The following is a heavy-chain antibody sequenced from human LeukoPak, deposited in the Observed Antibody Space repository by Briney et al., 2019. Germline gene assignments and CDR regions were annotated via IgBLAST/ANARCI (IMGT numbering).Heavy chain of an antibody. V-gene: IGHV4-4*07. J-gene: IGHJ5*02. CDR3: ATRCPHCSGGSCYHSWFDP. CDR1: GDSISSYY. D-gene: IGHD2-15*01. Sequence: SETLSLTCTVSGDSISSYYWSWIRQPAGKGLEWIGRIYASGSTNYNPSLKSRVTMSVDTSKNLFSLKLTSVTAADTAVYYCATRCPHCSGGSCYHSWFDPWGQGTLVTVSS. CDR2: IYASGST.